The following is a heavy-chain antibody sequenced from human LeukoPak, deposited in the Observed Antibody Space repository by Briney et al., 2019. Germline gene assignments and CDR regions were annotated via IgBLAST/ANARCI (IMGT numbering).Heavy chain of an antibody. J-gene: IGHJ5*02. D-gene: IGHD6-6*01. V-gene: IGHV4-59*02. CDR1: GVSVSSYY. Sequence: PSETLSLTCTVSGVSVSSYYWTWMRQPPGKGLEWIAYIHYSGTTNYNPSLKSRVTISIDTSKNQFSLKLSSVTATDSALYYCARGQLVRAGWFDPWGQGTRVTVSS. CDR2: IHYSGTT. CDR3: ARGQLVRAGWFDP.